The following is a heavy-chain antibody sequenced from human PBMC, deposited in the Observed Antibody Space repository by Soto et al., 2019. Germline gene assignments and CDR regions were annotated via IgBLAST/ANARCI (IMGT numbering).Heavy chain of an antibody. Sequence: SETLSLTCAVYGGSLSGYYWSWIRQPPGKGLEWIGEINHSGSTNYNPSLKSRVTISVDTSKNQFSLKLSSVTAADTAVYYCARGGYSYGYYFDYWGQGTLVTVS. J-gene: IGHJ4*02. D-gene: IGHD5-18*01. CDR3: ARGGYSYGYYFDY. CDR1: GGSLSGYY. CDR2: INHSGST. V-gene: IGHV4-34*01.